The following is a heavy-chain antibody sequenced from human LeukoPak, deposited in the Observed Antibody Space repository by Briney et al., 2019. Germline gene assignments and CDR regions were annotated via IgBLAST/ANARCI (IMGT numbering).Heavy chain of an antibody. Sequence: SETLSLTCAVYGGSFSGYYWSWIRQPPGKGLEWIGEIKHSGSTNYNPSLKSRVTISVDTSKNQFSLKLSSVTAADTAVYYCARGLTSSDTIDYWGQGTLVTVSS. V-gene: IGHV4-34*01. CDR2: IKHSGST. CDR3: ARGLTSSDTIDY. D-gene: IGHD2-2*01. J-gene: IGHJ4*02. CDR1: GGSFSGYY.